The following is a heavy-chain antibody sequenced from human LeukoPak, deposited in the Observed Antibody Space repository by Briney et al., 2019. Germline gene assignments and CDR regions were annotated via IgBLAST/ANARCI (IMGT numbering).Heavy chain of an antibody. J-gene: IGHJ6*03. CDR3: ARRRKTMVRGKPRYGFYYMDV. D-gene: IGHD3-10*01. V-gene: IGHV4-34*01. Sequence: SETLSLTCAVYGGSFSGYYWSWIRQPPGKGLEWIGEINHSGSTNYNPSLKSRVTISVDTSKNQFSLKLSSVTAADTAVYYCARRRKTMVRGKPRYGFYYMDVWGKGTTVTISS. CDR1: GGSFSGYY. CDR2: INHSGST.